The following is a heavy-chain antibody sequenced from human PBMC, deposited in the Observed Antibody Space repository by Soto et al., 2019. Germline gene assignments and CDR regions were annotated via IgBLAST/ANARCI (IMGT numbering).Heavy chain of an antibody. D-gene: IGHD2-15*01. CDR3: ARDVVGYCSGGSCYEVDY. Sequence: QVQLVESGGGVVQPGRSLRLSCTVSGFTFSTYAMHWVRQAPGKGLEWVAVISHDGSNKYYADSVKGRFTISRDNSKNTLYRHMNSLSAEDTAVYYCARDVVGYCSGGSCYEVDYWGQGTLVIVSS. V-gene: IGHV3-30-3*01. CDR2: ISHDGSNK. CDR1: GFTFSTYA. J-gene: IGHJ4*02.